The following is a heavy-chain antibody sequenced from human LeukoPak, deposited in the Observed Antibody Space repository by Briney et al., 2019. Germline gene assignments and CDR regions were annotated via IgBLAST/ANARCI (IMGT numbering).Heavy chain of an antibody. CDR2: IIPIFGTA. CDR1: GFTFSSYA. J-gene: IGHJ4*02. D-gene: IGHD3-10*01. Sequence: GRSLRLSCAASGFTFSSYAISWVRQAPGQGLEWMGGIIPIFGTANYAQKFQGRVTITADESTSTAYMELSSLRSEDTAVYYCAQTYYYGSGSYGNLAYWGQGTLVTVSS. V-gene: IGHV1-69*01. CDR3: AQTYYYGSGSYGNLAY.